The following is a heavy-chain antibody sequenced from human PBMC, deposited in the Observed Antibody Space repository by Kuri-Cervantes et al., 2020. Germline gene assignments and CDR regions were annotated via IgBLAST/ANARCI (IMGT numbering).Heavy chain of an antibody. CDR3: ARVYCSGGSCYGPFDY. Sequence: LSLTCAASGFIFTNYWMHWVRQVPGKGLMWVSRINGDGSSSIYADSVKGRFTISRDNAKNTLYLQMNSLRAEDTAVYYCARVYCSGGSCYGPFDYWGQGTQVTVSS. CDR1: GFIFTNYW. J-gene: IGHJ4*02. CDR2: INGDGSSS. V-gene: IGHV3-74*01. D-gene: IGHD2-15*01.